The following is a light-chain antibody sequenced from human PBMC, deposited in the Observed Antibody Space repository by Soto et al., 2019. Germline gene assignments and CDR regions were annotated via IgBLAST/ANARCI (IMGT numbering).Light chain of an antibody. CDR2: EVT. J-gene: IGLJ1*01. CDR1: SSDVGIYNY. CDR3: SSYLTSSPRL. Sequence: QSVLTQPASVSGSAGQSIAISCTGSSSDVGIYNYVSWYQQHPGKVPKLIIYEVTSRPSGVSIRFSGSKSGNTASLTISGLQPEEQHGPYRSSYLTSSPRLCGTGTKSTV. V-gene: IGLV2-14*01.